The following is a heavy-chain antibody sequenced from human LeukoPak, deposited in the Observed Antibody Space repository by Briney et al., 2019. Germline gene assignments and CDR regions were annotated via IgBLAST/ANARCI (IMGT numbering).Heavy chain of an antibody. J-gene: IGHJ5*02. CDR1: GFTFSDYY. CDR2: ISSSSSYT. CDR3: ARDGITGTTVGWFDP. V-gene: IGHV3-11*06. D-gene: IGHD1-7*01. Sequence: KPGGSLRLSCAASGFTFSDYYMSWIRQAPGKGLEWVSYISSSSSYTDYADSVKGRFTISRDNAKNSLYLQMNSLRAEDTAVYYCARDGITGTTVGWFDPWGQGTLVTVSS.